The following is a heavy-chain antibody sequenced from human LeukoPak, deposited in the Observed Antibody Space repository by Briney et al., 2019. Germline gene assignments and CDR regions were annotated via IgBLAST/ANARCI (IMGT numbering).Heavy chain of an antibody. J-gene: IGHJ6*03. CDR3: ARDLFVVVPAAPDYYYMDV. CDR2: IYTSGST. CDR1: GGSISSYY. Sequence: PSETLSLTCTVSGGSISSYYWSWIRQPAGKGLEWIGRIYTSGSTNYNPSLKSRVTMSVDTSKNQFSLKLSSVTAADTAVYYCARDLFVVVPAAPDYYYMDVWGKGTTVTVSS. V-gene: IGHV4-4*07. D-gene: IGHD2-2*01.